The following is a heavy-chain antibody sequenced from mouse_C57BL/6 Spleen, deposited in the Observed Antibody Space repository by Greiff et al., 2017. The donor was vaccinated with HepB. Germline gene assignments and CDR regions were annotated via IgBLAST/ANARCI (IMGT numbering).Heavy chain of an antibody. Sequence: PGQGLEWIGVIDPSDSYTNYHQKFKGKATLTVDTSLSTAYMQLSSLTSEDSAVYYCAMRDYYAMDYWGQGTSVTVSS. CDR2: IDPSDSYT. J-gene: IGHJ4*01. V-gene: IGHV1-50*01. CDR3: AMRDYYAMDY.